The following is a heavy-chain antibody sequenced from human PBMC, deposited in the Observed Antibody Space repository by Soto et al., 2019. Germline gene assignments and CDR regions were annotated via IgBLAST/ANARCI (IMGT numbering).Heavy chain of an antibody. CDR2: IYPGDSDT. V-gene: IGHV5-51*01. CDR1: GYSFTSYW. CDR3: ARRKIAVAGTGYYYYMDV. D-gene: IGHD6-19*01. Sequence: PGESLKISCKGSGYSFTSYWIGWVRQMPGKGLEWMGIIYPGDSDTRYSPSFQGQVTISADKSIGTAYLQWSSLKASDTAMYYCARRKIAVAGTGYYYYMDVWGKGTTVTVSS. J-gene: IGHJ6*03.